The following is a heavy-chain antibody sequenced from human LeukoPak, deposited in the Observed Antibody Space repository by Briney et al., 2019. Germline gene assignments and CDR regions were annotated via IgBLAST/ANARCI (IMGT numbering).Heavy chain of an antibody. CDR3: AKDPHTMVRGVKNAFDI. J-gene: IGHJ3*02. CDR2: ISGSGGST. V-gene: IGHV3-23*01. D-gene: IGHD3-10*01. Sequence: GGSLRLSCAASGFTFSSYAMSWVRQAPGKGLEWVSAISGSGGSTYYADSVKGRFTISRDNSKNTLYLQMNSLRAEDTAVYYCAKDPHTMVRGVKNAFDIWGQGTMVTVSS. CDR1: GFTFSSYA.